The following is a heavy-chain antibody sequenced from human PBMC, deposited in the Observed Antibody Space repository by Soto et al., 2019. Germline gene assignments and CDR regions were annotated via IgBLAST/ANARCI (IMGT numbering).Heavy chain of an antibody. Sequence: ASVKVSCKASGGTFSSYAISWVRQAPGQGLEWMGGIIPIFGTANYAQKFQGRVTITADESTSTAYMELSSLRSEDTAVYYCARAPALELLAFDYWGQGTLVTVSS. D-gene: IGHD1-7*01. J-gene: IGHJ4*02. CDR1: GGTFSSYA. CDR3: ARAPALELLAFDY. CDR2: IIPIFGTA. V-gene: IGHV1-69*13.